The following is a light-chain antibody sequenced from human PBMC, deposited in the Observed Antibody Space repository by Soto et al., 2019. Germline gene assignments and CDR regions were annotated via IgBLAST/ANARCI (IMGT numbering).Light chain of an antibody. V-gene: IGKV3-15*01. Sequence: EVVLTQSPATLSVSPGDRATLSCRASQSVSRNLAWYQQKPGQAPRLLIYGASTRATGVPARFSGSGSATEFTLSISSLQSEDVAVYYCQQYGDWPPETVGQGTNLEI. CDR2: GAS. CDR1: QSVSRN. J-gene: IGKJ2*01. CDR3: QQYGDWPPET.